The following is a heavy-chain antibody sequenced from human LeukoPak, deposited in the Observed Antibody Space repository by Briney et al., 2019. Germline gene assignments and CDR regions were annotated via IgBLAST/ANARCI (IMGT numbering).Heavy chain of an antibody. J-gene: IGHJ4*02. CDR1: GDSISGSPYY. CDR3: ARDNISGDYVFDY. Sequence: PSETLSLTCSVSGDSISGSPYYWGWIRQSPGKGLEWIGSIYYSGSTYYNPSLNSRVTISVDTSKNQFSLKLSSVTAADTAVYYCARDNISGDYVFDYWGQGTLVTVSS. D-gene: IGHD4-17*01. CDR2: IYYSGST. V-gene: IGHV4-39*02.